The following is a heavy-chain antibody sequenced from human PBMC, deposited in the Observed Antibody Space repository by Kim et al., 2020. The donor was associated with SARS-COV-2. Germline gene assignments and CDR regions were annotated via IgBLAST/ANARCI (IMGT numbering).Heavy chain of an antibody. D-gene: IGHD6-19*01. J-gene: IGHJ6*02. CDR3: ARDSYSSGWSAYYYYGMDV. V-gene: IGHV4-31*03. CDR2: IYYSGST. CDR1: GGSISSGGYY. Sequence: SETLSLTCTVSGGSISSGGYYWSWIRQHPGKGLEWIGYIYYSGSTYYNPSLKSRVTISVDTSKNQFSLKLSSVTAADTAVYYCARDSYSSGWSAYYYYGMDVWGQGTTVTVSS.